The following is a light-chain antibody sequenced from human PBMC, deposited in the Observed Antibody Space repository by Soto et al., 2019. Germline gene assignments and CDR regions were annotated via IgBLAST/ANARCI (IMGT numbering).Light chain of an antibody. V-gene: IGKV3-11*01. CDR1: QSVRSY. J-gene: IGKJ4*01. CDR2: DAS. Sequence: EIVLTQSPATLSLSPGERATLSCRASQSVRSYLAWYQQKPGQAPRLLIYDASNRATGIPARFSGSGSGTDFTLTISSLEPEAFAVYYCQQRSNWPPLTFGGGTEVEIK. CDR3: QQRSNWPPLT.